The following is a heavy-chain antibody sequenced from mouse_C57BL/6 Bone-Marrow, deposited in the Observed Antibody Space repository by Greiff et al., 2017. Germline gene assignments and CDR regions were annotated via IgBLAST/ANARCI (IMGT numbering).Heavy chain of an antibody. CDR2: IYPGSGST. CDR1: GYTFTSYW. J-gene: IGHJ2*01. D-gene: IGHD1-1*01. V-gene: IGHV1-55*01. CDR3: ASGCITTASEYFDY. Sequence: QVQLQQPGAELVKPGASVKMSCKASGYTFTSYWITWVKQRPGQGLEWIGDIYPGSGSTNYNEKFKSKATLTVDTSSSPAYMQLSSLTSEDSAVYYCASGCITTASEYFDYWGQGTTLTVSS.